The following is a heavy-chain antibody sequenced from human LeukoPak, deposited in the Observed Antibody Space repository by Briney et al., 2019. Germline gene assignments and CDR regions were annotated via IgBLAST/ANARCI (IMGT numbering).Heavy chain of an antibody. D-gene: IGHD2/OR15-2a*01. CDR3: ARVRDYLFDY. V-gene: IGHV1-18*01. J-gene: IGHJ4*02. CDR2: IRPSTGDT. Sequence: ASVKVSCMASGYTFTSHGISWVRQAPGQGLEWMGWIRPSTGDTDYALNLQGRVTLSTDTSTSTAYMELRSLRSDDTAVYYCARVRDYLFDYWGQGTLVTVSS. CDR1: GYTFTSHG.